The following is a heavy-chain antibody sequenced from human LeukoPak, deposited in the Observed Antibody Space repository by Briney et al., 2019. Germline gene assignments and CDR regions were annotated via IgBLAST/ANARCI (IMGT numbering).Heavy chain of an antibody. V-gene: IGHV4-61*02. D-gene: IGHD3-16*01. J-gene: IGHJ3*02. CDR2: IYTSGST. CDR1: GGFISRGSYY. Sequence: PSETLSLTCNVSGGFISRGSYYWRWIRQPAGKGLEWIVRIYTSGSTNYNPSLKSRLTISVDTSKNQFSLKLSSLPAAALVVDYGARVSSPSFYDSTSYRAFDIWGQGTMVTVSS. CDR3: ARVSSPSFYDSTSYRAFDI.